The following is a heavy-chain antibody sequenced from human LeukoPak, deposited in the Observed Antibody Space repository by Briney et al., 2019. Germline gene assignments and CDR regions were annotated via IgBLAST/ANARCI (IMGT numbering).Heavy chain of an antibody. CDR3: ARGPSVQWLAATHY. D-gene: IGHD6-19*01. J-gene: IGHJ4*02. CDR2: IRVYNGNT. Sequence: ASGKGSCKASGYTFTSYGISWVRQATGQGLEWRGWIRVYNGNTNYAQKLQGRVTMTTDTSTRTAYMELRGLRSDDTAVYNCARGPSVQWLAATHYWGQGTLVTVSS. V-gene: IGHV1-18*01. CDR1: GYTFTSYG.